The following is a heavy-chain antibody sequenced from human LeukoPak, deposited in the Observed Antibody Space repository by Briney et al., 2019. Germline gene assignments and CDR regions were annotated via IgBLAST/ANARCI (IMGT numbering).Heavy chain of an antibody. CDR1: GYYFTGHG. D-gene: IGHD3-22*01. Sequence: SETVSCTATGYYFTGHGISWVRPAPEQGVEWMGWMRAYNGNTNYAQKLQGRVTMTTDTSTSTAYMELRSLRSDDTAVYYCAGNYYDSSGYYWNPPDYWGQGTLVTVSS. J-gene: IGHJ4*02. V-gene: IGHV1-18*01. CDR2: MRAYNGNT. CDR3: AGNYYDSSGYYWNPPDY.